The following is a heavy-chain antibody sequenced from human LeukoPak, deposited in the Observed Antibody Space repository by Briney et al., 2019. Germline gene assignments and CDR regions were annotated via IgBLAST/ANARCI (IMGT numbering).Heavy chain of an antibody. V-gene: IGHV4-34*01. CDR1: GGSISSYY. J-gene: IGHJ4*02. D-gene: IGHD1-26*01. CDR3: AKSGGYGLIDY. Sequence: PSETLSLTCTVSGGSISSYYWSWIRQPPGKGLEWIGEINHSGSTNYNPSLKSRVTISVDTSKNQFSLRLNSVTAADTAMYYCAKSGGYGLIDYWGQGTRVTVSS. CDR2: INHSGST.